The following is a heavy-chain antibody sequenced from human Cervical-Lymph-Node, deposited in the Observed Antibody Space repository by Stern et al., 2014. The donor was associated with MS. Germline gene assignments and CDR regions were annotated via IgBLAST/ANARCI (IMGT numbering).Heavy chain of an antibody. Sequence: QVQLQESGPGLVKPSETLSLTCTVSGGSISSSSYYWGWIRQPPGKGLEWIGTIYYSGRTYYNPSLKSRVTISVDTSKTQFSLKLSSVTAADTADCATESQWLVSYAMDVWGQGTTVTVSS. CDR3: ESQWLVSYAMDV. CDR2: IYYSGRT. V-gene: IGHV4-39*01. CDR1: GGSISSSSYY. D-gene: IGHD6-19*01. J-gene: IGHJ6*02.